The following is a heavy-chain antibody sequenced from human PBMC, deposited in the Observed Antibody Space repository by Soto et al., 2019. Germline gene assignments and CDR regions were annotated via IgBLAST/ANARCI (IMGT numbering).Heavy chain of an antibody. V-gene: IGHV3-15*01. Sequence: GGSLRLSCAGSGFIFSNVWMNWVRQAPGKGLEWVGHIKSKSDDGTTDYAAPVKGRFTISRDDSKNTLYLEMNSLQSEDTALYYCNTYGVGATNSWFDPWGQGTLVTVSS. CDR1: GFIFSNVW. D-gene: IGHD1-26*01. CDR3: NTYGVGATNSWFDP. J-gene: IGHJ5*01. CDR2: IKSKSDDGTT.